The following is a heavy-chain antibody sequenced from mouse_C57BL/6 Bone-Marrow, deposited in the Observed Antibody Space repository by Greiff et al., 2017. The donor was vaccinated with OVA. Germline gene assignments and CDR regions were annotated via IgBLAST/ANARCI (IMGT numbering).Heavy chain of an antibody. V-gene: IGHV1-19*01. CDR1: GYTFTDYY. CDR3: ALYDYAWFAY. CDR2: INPYNGGT. Sequence: EVQLQQSGPVLVKPGASVKMSCKASGYTFTDYYMNWVKQSHGKSLEWIGVINPYNGGTSYNQKFKGKATLTVDKSSSTAYMELNSLTSEDSAVYYCALYDYAWFAYWGQGTLVTVSA. J-gene: IGHJ3*01. D-gene: IGHD2-4*01.